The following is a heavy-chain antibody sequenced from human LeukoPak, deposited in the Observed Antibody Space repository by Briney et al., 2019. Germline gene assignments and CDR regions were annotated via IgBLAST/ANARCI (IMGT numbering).Heavy chain of an antibody. CDR2: ISGRGGST. Sequence: TFXXXAMRXVRXAPXKGLEWVSAISGRGGSTYYADSVKGRFTISRDNSNNTLYLQMNSLRAEDTAVYYCAKGTPWFDPWGQGTLVTVSS. V-gene: IGHV3-23*01. D-gene: IGHD1-1*01. CDR1: TFXXXA. CDR3: AKGTPWFDP. J-gene: IGHJ5*02.